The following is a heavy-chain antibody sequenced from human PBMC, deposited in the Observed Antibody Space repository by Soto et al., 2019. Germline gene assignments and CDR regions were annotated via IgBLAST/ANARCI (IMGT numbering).Heavy chain of an antibody. CDR1: GYTFTSYA. D-gene: IGHD2-2*01. CDR2: INAGNGNT. Sequence: ASVKVSCKASGYTFTSYAMHWVRQAPGQRLEWMGWINAGNGNTKYSQKFQGRVTITRDTSASTAYMELSSLRSEDTAVFYCARGVPKYYFDYWGQGTLVTVSS. CDR3: ARGVPKYYFDY. V-gene: IGHV1-3*01. J-gene: IGHJ4*02.